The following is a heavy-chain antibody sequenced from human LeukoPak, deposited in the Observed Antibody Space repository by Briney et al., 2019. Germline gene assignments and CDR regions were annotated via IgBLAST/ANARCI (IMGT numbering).Heavy chain of an antibody. J-gene: IGHJ4*02. D-gene: IGHD6-6*01. CDR3: ARVTGYSSSPGVDY. CDR1: GFTFSSYW. CDR2: IKQDGSEK. Sequence: GGSLRLSCAASGFTFSSYWMSWVRQAPGKGLEWVANIKQDGSEKYYVDSVKGRFTISRDNAKNSLYLQMNSLRAEDTAVYYCARVTGYSSSPGVDYWGQGTLVTASS. V-gene: IGHV3-7*01.